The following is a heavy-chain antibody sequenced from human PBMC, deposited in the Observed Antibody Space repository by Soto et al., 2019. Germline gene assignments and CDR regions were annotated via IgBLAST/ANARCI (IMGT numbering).Heavy chain of an antibody. Sequence: PSETLSLTCTVSGGSISSGDYYWSWIRQPPGKGLEWIGYIYYSGSTNYNPSLKSRVTISVDTSKNQFSLKLGSVTAADTAVYYCARTLYSYGPRFDYWGQGTLVTVSS. CDR3: ARTLYSYGPRFDY. V-gene: IGHV4-61*08. J-gene: IGHJ4*02. CDR2: IYYSGST. CDR1: GGSISSGDYY. D-gene: IGHD5-18*01.